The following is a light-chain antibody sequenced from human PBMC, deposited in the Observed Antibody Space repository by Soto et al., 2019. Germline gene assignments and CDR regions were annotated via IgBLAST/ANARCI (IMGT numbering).Light chain of an antibody. Sequence: SYELTQPPSVSVAPGQTARISCGGNNIGRKSVHWYQQKPGRTPVVVVYDDSDRPSGILERFSGANSGDTATLTISRVEAGDDADYYCHVWDSTSGHYIFGTGTKVTGL. J-gene: IGLJ1*01. CDR2: DDS. CDR1: NIGRKS. V-gene: IGLV3-21*02. CDR3: HVWDSTSGHYI.